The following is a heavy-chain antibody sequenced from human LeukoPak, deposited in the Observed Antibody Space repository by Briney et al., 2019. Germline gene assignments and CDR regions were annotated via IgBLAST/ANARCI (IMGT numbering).Heavy chain of an antibody. CDR1: GFTFSNYA. V-gene: IGHV3-23*01. J-gene: IGHJ2*01. CDR2: ISGSDGIT. CDR3: AKSATTVTTAGDWYFDL. Sequence: TGGSLRLSCAASGFTFSNYAMSWVRQAPGKGLEWVSAISGSDGITYYADSVKGRFTISRDNFKNTLYLQMSSLRAEDTAVYYCAKSATTVTTAGDWYFDLWGRGTLVTVSS. D-gene: IGHD4-17*01.